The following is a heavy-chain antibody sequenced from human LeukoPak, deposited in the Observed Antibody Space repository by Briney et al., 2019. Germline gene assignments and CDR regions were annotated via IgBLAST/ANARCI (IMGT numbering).Heavy chain of an antibody. J-gene: IGHJ4*02. CDR1: GYTFTGYY. CDR3: ARAGRLRYFDWPIRNY. V-gene: IGHV1-2*02. D-gene: IGHD3-9*01. Sequence: ASVKVSCKASGYTFTGYYMHWVRQAPGQGLEWMGWINPNSGGTNYAQKFQGRVTMTRDTSISTAYMELCRLRSDDTAVYYCARAGRLRYFDWPIRNYWGQGTLVTVSS. CDR2: INPNSGGT.